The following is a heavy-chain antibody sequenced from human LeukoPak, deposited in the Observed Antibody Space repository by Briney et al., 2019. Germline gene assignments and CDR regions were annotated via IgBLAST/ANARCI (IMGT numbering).Heavy chain of an antibody. D-gene: IGHD4-17*01. J-gene: IGHJ5*02. Sequence: GGSLRLSCAASGFTFSSYAMSWVRQAPGKGLKWVSAISGSGGSTNYADSVKGRFTISRDNAKNSLYLQMNSLRAEDTAVYYCARGRLDYGDYLNWFDPWGQGTLVTVSS. V-gene: IGHV3-23*01. CDR1: GFTFSSYA. CDR3: ARGRLDYGDYLNWFDP. CDR2: ISGSGGST.